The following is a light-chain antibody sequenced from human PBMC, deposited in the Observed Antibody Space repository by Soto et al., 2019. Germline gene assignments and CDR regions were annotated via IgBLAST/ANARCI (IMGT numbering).Light chain of an antibody. J-gene: IGKJ1*01. Sequence: DIQMTQSPSTLSASVGDRVTITCRASQSISSWLAWYQQKPGKAPKLLIYDASSLESGVPSRFSGSGSGTEFTLTISSLQPDDFATYYCQQYNSYPRTVGQGTKVDSK. CDR3: QQYNSYPRT. CDR2: DAS. CDR1: QSISSW. V-gene: IGKV1-5*01.